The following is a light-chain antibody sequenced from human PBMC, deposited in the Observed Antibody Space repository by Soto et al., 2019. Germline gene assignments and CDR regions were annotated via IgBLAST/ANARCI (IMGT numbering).Light chain of an antibody. J-gene: IGKJ5*01. CDR2: DTS. CDR3: QQYNIWRSIS. Sequence: EIVMTQSPATLSVSPGGRVTLSCRASQSVGTNLAWYQHKPGQAPRLLIFDTSTRAAGIPARFSGSGSGTDFTLTISSLQSEDFAVYYCQQYNIWRSISFGQGTRLEIK. CDR1: QSVGTN. V-gene: IGKV3-15*01.